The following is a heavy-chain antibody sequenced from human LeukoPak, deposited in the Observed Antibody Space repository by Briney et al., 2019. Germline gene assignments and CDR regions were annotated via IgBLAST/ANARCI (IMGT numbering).Heavy chain of an antibody. CDR3: ARYSSGWYWYFDL. D-gene: IGHD6-19*01. CDR1: GGSISSYY. Sequence: SETLSLTCTVSGGSISSYYWGWIRQPPGKGLEWIGYIYYSGSTNYNPSLKSRVTISVDTSKNQFSLKLSSVTAADTAVYYCARYSSGWYWYFDLWGRGTLVTVSS. CDR2: IYYSGST. V-gene: IGHV4-59*01. J-gene: IGHJ2*01.